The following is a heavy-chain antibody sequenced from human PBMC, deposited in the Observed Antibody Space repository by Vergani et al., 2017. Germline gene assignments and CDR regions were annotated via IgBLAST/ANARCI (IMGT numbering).Heavy chain of an antibody. J-gene: IGHJ6*02. D-gene: IGHD3-10*01. Sequence: QVQLVQSGAEVKKPGASVKVSCKASGYTFTSYGISWVRQAPGQGLEWMGWISGYNGNTNYAQKLQGRVTMTTDTSTSTAYMERRSLRSDDTAVYYWARTRLLWFGELLGVGGMDVWGQGTTVTVSS. CDR1: GYTFTSYG. CDR3: ARTRLLWFGELLGVGGMDV. CDR2: ISGYNGNT. V-gene: IGHV1-18*01.